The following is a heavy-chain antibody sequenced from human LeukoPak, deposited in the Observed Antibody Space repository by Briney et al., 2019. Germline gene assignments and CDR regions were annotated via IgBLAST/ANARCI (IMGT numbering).Heavy chain of an antibody. J-gene: IGHJ4*02. CDR3: AIVGCSGSDYFTDY. D-gene: IGHD5-12*01. V-gene: IGHV4-39*01. CDR2: IYNNGDT. CDR1: GVSISRSRCY. Sequence: PSETLSLTCSVSGVSISRSRCYWGWSRQPPGKGLEWIGTIYNNGDTYYNPSLKSRLTISVDTSKNQFSLELTSVTAADTAVYYCAIVGCSGSDYFTDYWGQGTLVTVSS.